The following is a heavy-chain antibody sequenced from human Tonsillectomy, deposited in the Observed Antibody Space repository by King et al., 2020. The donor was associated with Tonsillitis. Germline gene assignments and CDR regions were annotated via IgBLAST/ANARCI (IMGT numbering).Heavy chain of an antibody. CDR1: GGSISTSDYF. CDR2: FYDSGNT. Sequence: QLQESGPGLVKPSGTLSSTCTVSGGSISTSDYFWGWIRQPPGEGLEWIGSFYDSGNTYYNFSLKSRVTISVDMSKNQFSLKLSSVTAADTAVYYCARRKYDILTGSFDPWGQGTLVSVSS. CDR3: ARRKYDILTGSFDP. V-gene: IGHV4-39*01. J-gene: IGHJ5*02. D-gene: IGHD3-9*01.